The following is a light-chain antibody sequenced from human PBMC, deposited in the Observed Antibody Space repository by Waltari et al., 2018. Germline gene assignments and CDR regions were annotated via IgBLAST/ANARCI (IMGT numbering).Light chain of an antibody. Sequence: IQLTQSPSSLSPSVGDTVTITCRASQDISSYLAWYQQKPEKAPKILISAAFTLQSGVPPRFSGSGSGADFTLTISSLQPEDFATYYCQQFKTYPLTFGQGTRLEIK. V-gene: IGKV1-9*01. CDR1: QDISSY. J-gene: IGKJ5*01. CDR3: QQFKTYPLT. CDR2: AAF.